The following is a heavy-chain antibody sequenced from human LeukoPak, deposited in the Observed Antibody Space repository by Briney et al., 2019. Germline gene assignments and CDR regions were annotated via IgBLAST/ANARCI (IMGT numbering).Heavy chain of an antibody. CDR1: GFTFSSYS. CDR2: ISSSSSYI. Sequence: PGGSLRLSCAASGFTFSSYSMNWVRQAPGKGLEWVSSISSSSSYIYYADSVKGRFTISRDNAKNSLYLQMNSLRDEDTAIYYCRIGHYGDYARDQGTLVTVSS. D-gene: IGHD4-17*01. J-gene: IGHJ4*02. CDR3: RIGHYGDYA. V-gene: IGHV3-21*01.